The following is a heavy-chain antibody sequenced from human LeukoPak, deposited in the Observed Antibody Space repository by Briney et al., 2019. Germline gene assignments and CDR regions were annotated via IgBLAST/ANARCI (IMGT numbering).Heavy chain of an antibody. CDR1: GYTFTGYY. CDR3: ARRRAAPGHYYYYYGMDV. V-gene: IGHV1-2*02. J-gene: IGHJ6*02. CDR2: INPNSGGT. Sequence: ASVKVSCKASGYTFTGYYMHWVRQAPGQGLEWMGWINPNSGGTNYAQKFQGKVTMTRDTSISTAYMELGRLRSDDTAVYYCARRRAAPGHYYYYYGMDVWGQGTTVTVSS. D-gene: IGHD6-6*01.